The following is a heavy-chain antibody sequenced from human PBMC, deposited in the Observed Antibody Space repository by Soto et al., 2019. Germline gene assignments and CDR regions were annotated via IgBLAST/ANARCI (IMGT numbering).Heavy chain of an antibody. J-gene: IGHJ5*02. CDR1: GYTFTGYY. CDR3: ARGSTIFGVVTTQGSWFDP. Sequence: QVQLVQSGAEVKKPGASVKVSCKASGYTFTGYYMHWVRQAPGQGLEWMGWINPNSGGTNYAQKFQGRVTMTRDTAISTAYMELSRLRSDDTAVYYCARGSTIFGVVTTQGSWFDPWGQGTLVTVSS. V-gene: IGHV1-2*02. D-gene: IGHD3-3*01. CDR2: INPNSGGT.